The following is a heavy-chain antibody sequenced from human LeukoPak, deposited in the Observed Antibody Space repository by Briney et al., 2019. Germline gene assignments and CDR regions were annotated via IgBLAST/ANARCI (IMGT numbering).Heavy chain of an antibody. CDR3: ARDIPPDTAMVTGYHYYYYMDV. V-gene: IGHV1-2*02. CDR1: GYTFTGYY. CDR2: INPNSGCT. D-gene: IGHD5-18*01. J-gene: IGHJ6*03. Sequence: ASVKVSCQSSGYTFTGYYMHWVRQAPGQGLEWMGWINPNSGCTNYAQKFQGRVNMPRDASISTAYMELSRLRSYDTAVYYCARDIPPDTAMVTGYHYYYYMDVWGKGTTVTVSS.